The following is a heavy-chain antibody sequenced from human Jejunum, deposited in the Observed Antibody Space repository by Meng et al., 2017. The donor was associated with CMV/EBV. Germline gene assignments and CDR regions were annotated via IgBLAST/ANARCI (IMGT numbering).Heavy chain of an antibody. D-gene: IGHD3-10*01. CDR3: AKDEGSFPPRPGKFDF. J-gene: IGHJ2*01. CDR2: VWYDGSIE. Sequence: SGFTFNTYGMHWVRQAPGKGLEWLAIVWYDGSIEYYADSVKGRFTISRDNSKNMLYLQMNSLRAEDTAVYYCAKDEGSFPPRPGKFDFWGRGTLVTVSS. V-gene: IGHV3-33*06. CDR1: GFTFNTYG.